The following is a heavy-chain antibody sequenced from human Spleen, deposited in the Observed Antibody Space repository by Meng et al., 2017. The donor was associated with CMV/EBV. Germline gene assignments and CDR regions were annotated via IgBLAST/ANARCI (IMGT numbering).Heavy chain of an antibody. D-gene: IGHD1-26*01. J-gene: IGHJ4*02. CDR1: GYPFTGYY. CDR3: ARDLRGLLDYFDY. Sequence: KASGYPFTGYYLHWVRQAPGQGIEWMGWINPDSGAPTYVQKFQGRVTMTRDTSIDTAYMELSSLRSDDTALYYCARDLRGLLDYFDYWGQGTLVTVSS. CDR2: INPDSGAP. V-gene: IGHV1-2*02.